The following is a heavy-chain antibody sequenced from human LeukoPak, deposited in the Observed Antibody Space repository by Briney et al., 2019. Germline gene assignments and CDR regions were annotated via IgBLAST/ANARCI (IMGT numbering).Heavy chain of an antibody. CDR2: IYTSGST. Sequence: PSETLSLTCTVSGGSISAYYWSWMRQPAGKGLEWIGRIYTSGSTSYSPSLKSRVTMSVDTSKNQISLTLISVAAADTAVYFCARDPSLFAGYFDYRGQGALVTVSS. J-gene: IGHJ4*02. V-gene: IGHV4-4*07. CDR1: GGSISAYY. CDR3: ARDPSLFAGYFDY. D-gene: IGHD3-9*01.